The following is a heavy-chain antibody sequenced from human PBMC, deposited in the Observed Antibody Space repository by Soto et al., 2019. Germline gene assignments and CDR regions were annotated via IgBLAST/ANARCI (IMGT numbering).Heavy chain of an antibody. CDR2: TRNKANSYTT. V-gene: IGHV3-72*01. CDR1: GFTFSDHY. D-gene: IGHD3-9*01. Sequence: EVQLVESGGGLVQPGGSLRLSCAASGFTFSDHYMDWVRQAPGKGLEWVGRTRNKANSYTTEYAASVKGRFTISRDDSKNALYLQMNSLKPEDAAVYYCARLYDVFSGSYRGGYWGQGTLVTVSS. CDR3: ARLYDVFSGSYRGGY. J-gene: IGHJ4*02.